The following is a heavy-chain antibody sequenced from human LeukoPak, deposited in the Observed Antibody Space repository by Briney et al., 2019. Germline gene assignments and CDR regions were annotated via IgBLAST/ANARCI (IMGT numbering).Heavy chain of an antibody. Sequence: ASVKVSCKASGYTLTGKYLHWVRQAPGQGLQWMGWINPNNGDTTYAQKFQGRVTMTRDTSISTAYMELSRLTSDDTAVYYCAREEQYNMYFDYWGQGTLVTVSS. D-gene: IGHD1/OR15-1a*01. J-gene: IGHJ4*02. CDR2: INPNNGDT. CDR3: AREEQYNMYFDY. CDR1: GYTLTGKY. V-gene: IGHV1-2*02.